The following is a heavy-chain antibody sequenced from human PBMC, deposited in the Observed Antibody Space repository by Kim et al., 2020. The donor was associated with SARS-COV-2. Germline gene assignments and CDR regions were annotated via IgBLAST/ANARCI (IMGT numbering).Heavy chain of an antibody. CDR3: LGGYYFDY. V-gene: IGHV1-3*01. CDR2: IDCGDGYT. Sequence: ASVKVSCKTSGYTFTRDSIHWVRQAPGQGLEWMGAIDCGDGYTKYSEKCQGRVTFTRDTSASTAYMELSGLRSEDSAVFYCLGGYYFDYWGQGTPVTI. CDR1: GYTFTRDS. J-gene: IGHJ4*02. D-gene: IGHD2-15*01.